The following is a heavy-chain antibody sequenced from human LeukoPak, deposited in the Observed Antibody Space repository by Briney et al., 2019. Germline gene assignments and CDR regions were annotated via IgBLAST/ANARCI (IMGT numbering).Heavy chain of an antibody. CDR3: AKSGFMGIAAHDYYYMDV. Sequence: PGRSLRLSCAASGFTFSSYGMHWVRQAPGKGLEWVAVIWYDGSNKYFADSVKGRSTISRDNSKNTLYLQMNSLRAEDTAVYYCAKSGFMGIAAHDYYYMDVWGKGTTVTVSS. J-gene: IGHJ6*03. D-gene: IGHD6-6*01. CDR2: IWYDGSNK. V-gene: IGHV3-33*06. CDR1: GFTFSSYG.